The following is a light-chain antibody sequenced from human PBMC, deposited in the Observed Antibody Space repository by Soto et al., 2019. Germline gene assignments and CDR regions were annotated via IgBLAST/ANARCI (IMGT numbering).Light chain of an antibody. V-gene: IGKV3-15*01. CDR1: QSVNNN. CDR2: DAS. Sequence: EIVMTQSPATLSVSPGERATLSCRASQSVNNNLDWYQQKPGQAPRLLIYDASTRATGIPARFSGSGSGTDFTLTISSMQYEDFAVYYCQQYNIWPLTFGGGTKVDIK. CDR3: QQYNIWPLT. J-gene: IGKJ4*01.